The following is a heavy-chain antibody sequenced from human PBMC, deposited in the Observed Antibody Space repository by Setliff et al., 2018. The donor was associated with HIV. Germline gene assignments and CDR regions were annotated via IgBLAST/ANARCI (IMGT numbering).Heavy chain of an antibody. Sequence: SETLSLTCTVSGGSIKSYSWSWIRQPAGKGLEWIGRVCTSGDTNYNPSLQSRVAMSVDTSKNRFSLNLNSVTAADSALYYCARERVVRGVVDPGTSQIFDNWGQGILVTVSS. J-gene: IGHJ4*02. CDR1: GGSIKSYS. V-gene: IGHV4-4*07. CDR3: ARERVVRGVVDPGTSQIFDN. CDR2: VCTSGDT. D-gene: IGHD3-10*01.